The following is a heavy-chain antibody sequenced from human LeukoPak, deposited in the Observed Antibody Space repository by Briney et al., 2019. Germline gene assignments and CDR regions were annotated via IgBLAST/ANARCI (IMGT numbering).Heavy chain of an antibody. D-gene: IGHD2-21*01. CDR2: ISYDGSNK. J-gene: IGHJ4*02. CDR3: ARSSPSTFRQLIRDFLDY. Sequence: GGSLRLSCAASGFTFSSYAMHWVRQAPGKGLEWVAVISYDGSNKYYADSVKGRFTISRDNSKNTLYLQMNSLRAEDTAVYYCARSSPSTFRQLIRDFLDYWGQGTLVTVSS. CDR1: GFTFSSYA. V-gene: IGHV3-30-3*01.